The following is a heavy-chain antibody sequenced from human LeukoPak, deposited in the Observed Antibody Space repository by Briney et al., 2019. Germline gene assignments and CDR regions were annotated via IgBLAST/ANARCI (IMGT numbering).Heavy chain of an antibody. CDR3: ARGLHYYDSSGYYPNDAFDI. V-gene: IGHV3-13*01. D-gene: IGHD3-22*01. CDR1: GFTFSSYD. J-gene: IGHJ3*02. CDR2: IGTAGDT. Sequence: PGGSLRLSRAASGFTFSSYDMHWVRQATGKGLEWVSAIGTAGDTYYPGSVKGRFTISRENAKNSLYLQMNSLRAGDTAVYYCARGLHYYDSSGYYPNDAFDIWDQGTMVTVSS.